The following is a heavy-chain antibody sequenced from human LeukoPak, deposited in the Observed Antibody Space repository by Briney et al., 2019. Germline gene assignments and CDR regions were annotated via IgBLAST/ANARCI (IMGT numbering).Heavy chain of an antibody. Sequence: GGSLRLSCAASGFPLSGYSMTWVRQAPGKGLEWVSYISTSGNTKYYADSVKGRFTISRDNAKNSLYLQLNSLRAEDTAVYYCASGNGYSFSFDYWGQGTLVTVSS. J-gene: IGHJ4*02. CDR3: ASGNGYSFSFDY. CDR1: GFPLSGYS. CDR2: ISTSGNTK. V-gene: IGHV3-48*04. D-gene: IGHD5-18*01.